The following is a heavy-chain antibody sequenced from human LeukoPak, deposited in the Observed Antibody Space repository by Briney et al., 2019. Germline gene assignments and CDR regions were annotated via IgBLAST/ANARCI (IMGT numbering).Heavy chain of an antibody. CDR3: ARDTYGSGIDY. CDR1: GFTFSSYS. CDR2: ISSSSSTT. V-gene: IGHV3-48*04. D-gene: IGHD3-10*01. Sequence: GGSLRLSCAASGFTFSSYSMNWVRQAPGKGLEWVSYISSSSSTTYYADSVKGRFTISRDNAKNSLYLQMNSLRAEDTAVYYCARDTYGSGIDYWGQGTLVTVSS. J-gene: IGHJ4*02.